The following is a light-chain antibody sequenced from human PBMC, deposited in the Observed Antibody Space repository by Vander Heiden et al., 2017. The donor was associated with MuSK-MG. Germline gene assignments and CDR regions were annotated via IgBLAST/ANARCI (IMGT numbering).Light chain of an antibody. J-gene: IGKJ2*01. CDR3: HQYGRTPQYA. Sequence: EVVSTQSPGSLSLSPGERATLSCRASQSVNSDYLAWYQHKPGQAPRLLISSASSRAAGSPDRFSGSGSGTGFTLSISRLEPEDFVVYDCHQYGRTPQYAFGQGTRLDFK. CDR1: QSVNSDY. V-gene: IGKV3-20*01. CDR2: SAS.